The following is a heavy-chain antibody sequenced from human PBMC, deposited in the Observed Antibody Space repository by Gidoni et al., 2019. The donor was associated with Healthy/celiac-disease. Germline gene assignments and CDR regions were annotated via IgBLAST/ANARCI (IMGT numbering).Heavy chain of an antibody. J-gene: IGHJ2*01. CDR2: IYYSGST. CDR1: GGYISSYY. Sequence: QVQLPESGPGLVKPSETLSLTCTGSGGYISSYYWSWIRQPPGTGLEWIGYIYYSGSTNSNPSRKSRVTISVDTSKNLFSLQLSSSTAADTAVDYCARVPLDTAMDNYWYFDLGGRGTLVTVSS. D-gene: IGHD5-18*01. CDR3: ARVPLDTAMDNYWYFDL. V-gene: IGHV4-59*01.